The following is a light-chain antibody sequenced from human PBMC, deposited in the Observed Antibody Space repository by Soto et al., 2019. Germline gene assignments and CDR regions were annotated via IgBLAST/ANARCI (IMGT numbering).Light chain of an antibody. CDR1: QSVSGY. CDR3: QQRSNWPST. V-gene: IGKV3-11*01. Sequence: EIVLTQSPATLSLSPGNRATLSCRASQSVSGYLAWYQQKPGQAPRLLIYDASNRATGIPARFSGSGSGTGFPLTIASLESEDFAVYYCQQRSNWPSTFGGGTKVEI. CDR2: DAS. J-gene: IGKJ4*01.